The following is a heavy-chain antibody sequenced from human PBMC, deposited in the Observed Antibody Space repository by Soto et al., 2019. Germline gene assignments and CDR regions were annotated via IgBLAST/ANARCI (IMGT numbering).Heavy chain of an antibody. J-gene: IGHJ4*02. V-gene: IGHV5-51*01. Sequence: GESLKISCKGSGYNFTNYWIGWVRQMPGKGLEWIAIIYPGDSDTRYSPSFQGQVTISVDKSISTAYLQWSSLKASDTATYYCARTYYDSSGHTTFDYWGQGALVTVSS. CDR3: ARTYYDSSGHTTFDY. CDR2: IYPGDSDT. CDR1: GYNFTNYW. D-gene: IGHD3-22*01.